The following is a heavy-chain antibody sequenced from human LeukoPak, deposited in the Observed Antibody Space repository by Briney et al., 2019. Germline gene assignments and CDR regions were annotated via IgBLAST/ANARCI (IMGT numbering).Heavy chain of an antibody. D-gene: IGHD3-10*01. Sequence: GASVKVSCKASGYTFTSYDINWVQQATGQGLEWMGWMNPNSGNTGYAQKFQGRVTMTRNTSISTAYMELSSLRSEDTAVYYCATKRDASGTYSSFDYWGQGTLVTVSS. J-gene: IGHJ4*02. CDR3: ATKRDASGTYSSFDY. CDR1: GYTFTSYD. CDR2: MNPNSGNT. V-gene: IGHV1-8*01.